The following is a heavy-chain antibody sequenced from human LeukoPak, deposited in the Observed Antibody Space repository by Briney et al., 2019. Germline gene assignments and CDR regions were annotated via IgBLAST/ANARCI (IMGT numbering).Heavy chain of an antibody. D-gene: IGHD1-26*01. CDR3: AKGFFGRELHTPHWYFDL. V-gene: IGHV3-11*01. J-gene: IGHJ2*01. CDR1: GFTFSDYY. Sequence: PGGSLRLSCAASGFTFSDYYMSWIRQAPGKGLEWVSYISSSGSTIYYADSVKGRFTISRDNAKNSLYLQMNSLRAEDTAVYYCAKGFFGRELHTPHWYFDLWGRGTLVTVSS. CDR2: ISSSGSTI.